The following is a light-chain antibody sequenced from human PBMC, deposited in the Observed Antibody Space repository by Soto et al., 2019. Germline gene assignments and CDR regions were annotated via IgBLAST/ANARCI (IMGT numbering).Light chain of an antibody. Sequence: QSALTQPASVSGSPGQSITISCTGTSSDVGTYNLVSWYQQHPGKAPKLMIYEGSKRPSGVSNRFSGSKSDNTASLTISGLQAEDEADYYCCSYATISTIFGGGTKLTVL. V-gene: IGLV2-23*01. J-gene: IGLJ2*01. CDR2: EGS. CDR1: SSDVGTYNL. CDR3: CSYATISTI.